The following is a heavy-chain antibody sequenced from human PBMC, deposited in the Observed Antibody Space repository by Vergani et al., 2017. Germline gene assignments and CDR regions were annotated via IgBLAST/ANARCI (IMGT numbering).Heavy chain of an antibody. V-gene: IGHV1-69*01. CDR3: ALVSSSTNYYYYYMDV. Sequence: QVLLVQSGAEVKKPGASVRVSCKTSGYTFTNYYIHWVRQAPGQGLEWMGGIIPIFGTANYAQKFQGRVTITADESTSTAYMELSSLRSEDTAVYYCALVSSSTNYYYYYMDVWGKGTTVTVSS. D-gene: IGHD6-13*01. CDR1: GYTFTNYY. J-gene: IGHJ6*03. CDR2: IIPIFGTA.